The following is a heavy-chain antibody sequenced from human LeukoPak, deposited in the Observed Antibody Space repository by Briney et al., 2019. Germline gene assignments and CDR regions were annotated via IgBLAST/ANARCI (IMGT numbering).Heavy chain of an antibody. Sequence: GGSLRLSCAATGFTFSSYAMSWVRQVPGKGLEWVSSISGSGFSTYYADSVKGRFTISRDNSKNTLYLQMNSLRAEDTAVYYCAKTPPLKGYLAGVWGQGTTVTVSS. CDR1: GFTFSSYA. V-gene: IGHV3-23*01. J-gene: IGHJ6*02. CDR3: AKTPPLKGYLAGV. CDR2: ISGSGFST. D-gene: IGHD2-15*01.